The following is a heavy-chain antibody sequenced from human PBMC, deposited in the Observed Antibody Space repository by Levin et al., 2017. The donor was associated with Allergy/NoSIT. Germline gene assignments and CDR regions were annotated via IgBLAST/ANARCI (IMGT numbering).Heavy chain of an antibody. CDR3: ARSDTAMPSDAFDI. CDR2: IIPIFGTA. V-gene: IGHV1-69*06. D-gene: IGHD5-18*01. CDR1: GGTFSSYA. Sequence: ASVKVSCKASGGTFSSYAISWVRQAPGQGLEWMGGIIPIFGTANYAQKFQGRVTITADKSTSTAYMELSSLRSEDTAVYYCARSDTAMPSDAFDIWGQGTMVTVSS. J-gene: IGHJ3*02.